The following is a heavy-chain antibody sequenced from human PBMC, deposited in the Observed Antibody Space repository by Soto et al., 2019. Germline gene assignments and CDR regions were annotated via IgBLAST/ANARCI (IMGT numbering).Heavy chain of an antibody. V-gene: IGHV1-18*01. Sequence: ASVKVSCKASGYTFITYGVAWVRQAPGQGLEWMGWISPLSGSTNSTQKSQGRVTMTTDTSTSTAYMELTSLTSDDTAIYYCARDPPVDHYHSTATFDNWDQGTLHTVSS. CDR1: GYTFITYG. CDR2: ISPLSGST. CDR3: ARDPPVDHYHSTATFDN. D-gene: IGHD2-2*01. J-gene: IGHJ4*02.